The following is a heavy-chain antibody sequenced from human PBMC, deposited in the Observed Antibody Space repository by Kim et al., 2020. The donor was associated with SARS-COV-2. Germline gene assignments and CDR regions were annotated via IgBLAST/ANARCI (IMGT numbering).Heavy chain of an antibody. CDR1: GGSISSYY. CDR2: IYYSGST. J-gene: IGHJ4*02. Sequence: SETLSLTCTVSGGSISSYYWSWIRQPPGKGLEWMGYIYYSGSTNYNPSLKSRVTISVDTSKNQFSLKLSSVTAADTAVYYCATRNCSSTSCSPHYFDYWGQGTLVTVSS. D-gene: IGHD2-2*01. CDR3: ATRNCSSTSCSPHYFDY. V-gene: IGHV4-59*08.